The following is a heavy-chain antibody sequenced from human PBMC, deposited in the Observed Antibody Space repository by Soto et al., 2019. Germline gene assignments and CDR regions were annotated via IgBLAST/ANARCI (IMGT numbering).Heavy chain of an antibody. V-gene: IGHV3-30-3*01. Sequence: GGSLRLSCAASGFTFSSYAMHWVRQAPGKGLEGVAVISYDGSNKYYAASVKGRFTFSRDNSKNTLYLQMNSLRAEDTAVYYCARALSSGWIGDAFDIWGQGTMVTV. J-gene: IGHJ3*02. CDR2: ISYDGSNK. CDR1: GFTFSSYA. CDR3: ARALSSGWIGDAFDI. D-gene: IGHD6-19*01.